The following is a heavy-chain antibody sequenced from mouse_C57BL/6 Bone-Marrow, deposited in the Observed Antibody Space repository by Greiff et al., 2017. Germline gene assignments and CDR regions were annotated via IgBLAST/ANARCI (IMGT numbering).Heavy chain of an antibody. D-gene: IGHD1-1*01. CDR3: ARGDYGSSPFDY. Sequence: VQLVESGAGLVRPGTSVKVSCKASGYAFTNYLIEWVKQRPGQGLEWIGVINPGSGGTNYNEKFKGKATLTADKSSSTAYMQLSSLTSEDSAVYFCARGDYGSSPFDYWGQGTTLTVSS. CDR1: GYAFTNYL. J-gene: IGHJ2*01. CDR2: INPGSGGT. V-gene: IGHV1-54*01.